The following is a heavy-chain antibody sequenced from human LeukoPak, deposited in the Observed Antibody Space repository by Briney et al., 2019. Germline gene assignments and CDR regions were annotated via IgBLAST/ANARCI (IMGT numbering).Heavy chain of an antibody. CDR2: ISYDGNIR. D-gene: IGHD6-19*01. J-gene: IGHJ1*01. CDR3: ARGGHSSGWRPNEYAHH. V-gene: IGHV3-30-3*01. Sequence: PGGSLRLSCAASGFPFGPYAMHWVRQAPGKSLEGVAVISYDGNIRYYADSVKGRSTVSRDNSKSTLYLQMNSLRAEDTALYYCARGGHSSGWRPNEYAHHWGQGTLVTVSS. CDR1: GFPFGPYA.